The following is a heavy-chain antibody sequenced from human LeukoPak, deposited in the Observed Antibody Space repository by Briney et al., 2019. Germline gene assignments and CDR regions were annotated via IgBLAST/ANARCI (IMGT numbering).Heavy chain of an antibody. CDR2: INSDGSST. CDR1: GFSFSSYW. CDR3: ARDKLYYYDSSGYQDY. V-gene: IGHV3-74*01. D-gene: IGHD3-22*01. Sequence: GGSLRLSCAGSGFSFSSYWMHWVRQAPGKGLVWVSRINSDGSSTSYADSVKGRFTISRDNAKNTLFLEMNSLRAEDTAVYYCARDKLYYYDSSGYQDYWGQGTLVTVSS. J-gene: IGHJ4*02.